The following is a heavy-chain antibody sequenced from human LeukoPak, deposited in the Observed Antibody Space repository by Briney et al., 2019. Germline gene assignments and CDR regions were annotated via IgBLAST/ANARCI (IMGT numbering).Heavy chain of an antibody. CDR1: NGSMTSDSYY. V-gene: IGHV4-39*02. J-gene: IGHJ5*02. Sequence: PSETLSLTCTVSNGSMTSDSYYWAWVRQPPGKGLEWIGTIFYSGKTYYSASLKSRVTVSLDTSKKNFSLRLSSVTAADTAVYYRARLWIVATWFDAWGQGALVTVSS. CDR2: IFYSGKT. CDR3: ARLWIVATWFDA. D-gene: IGHD2-2*03.